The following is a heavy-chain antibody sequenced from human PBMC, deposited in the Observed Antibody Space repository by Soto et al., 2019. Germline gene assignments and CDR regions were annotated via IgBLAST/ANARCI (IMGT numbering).Heavy chain of an antibody. D-gene: IGHD4-17*01. CDR3: AKDIGRGNDYGDFAFDY. CDR2: ISWNSGSI. CDR1: GFTFDDYA. Sequence: DVQLVESGGGLVQPGRSLRLSCAASGFTFDDYAMHWVRQAPGKGLEWVSGISWNSGSIGYADSVKGRFTISRDNAKNSLYLQMNSLRAEDTALYYCAKDIGRGNDYGDFAFDYWGQGTLVTVSS. J-gene: IGHJ4*02. V-gene: IGHV3-9*01.